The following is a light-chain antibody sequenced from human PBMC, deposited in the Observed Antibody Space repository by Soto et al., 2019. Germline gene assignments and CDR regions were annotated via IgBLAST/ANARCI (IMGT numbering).Light chain of an antibody. CDR3: QQYNNWPPIT. CDR1: QSVRTTH. Sequence: EIVLTKSPGTLSLSPGERATLSCGASQSVRTTHLAWYQQKPGQAPRLLIYGASNRAAGIPARFSGSGSGTEFTLTISSLQSEDFAVYYCQQYNNWPPITFGQGTRLEIK. J-gene: IGKJ5*01. CDR2: GAS. V-gene: IGKV3D-15*01.